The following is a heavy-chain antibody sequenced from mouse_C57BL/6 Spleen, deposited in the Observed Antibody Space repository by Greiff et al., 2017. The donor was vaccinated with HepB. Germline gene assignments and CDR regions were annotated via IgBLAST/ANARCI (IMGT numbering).Heavy chain of an antibody. Sequence: VKLQESGAELVKPGASVKLSCKASGYTFTSYEINWVKQRPGQGLEWIGWIYPRGGSTKYNEKFKGKATLTVDKSSSTAYMELSSLTSEDSAVYFCASRDYYGSSYSWFAYWGQGTLVTVSA. J-gene: IGHJ3*01. CDR1: GYTFTSYE. D-gene: IGHD1-1*01. CDR3: ASRDYYGSSYSWFAY. CDR2: IYPRGGST. V-gene: IGHV1-85*01.